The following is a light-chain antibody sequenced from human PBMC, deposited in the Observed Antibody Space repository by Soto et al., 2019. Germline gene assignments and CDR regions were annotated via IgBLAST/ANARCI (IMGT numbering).Light chain of an antibody. CDR1: SSDVGSYNL. CDR2: EVS. CDR3: CSYAGSSTVV. J-gene: IGLJ1*01. V-gene: IGLV2-23*02. Sequence: QSALTQPASVSGSPGQSITISCTGTSSDVGSYNLVSWYQQHPGKAPKLMIYEVSKRPSGVSNRFSGSKSGNTVSLTISGLQAEDEADYYCCSYAGSSTVVFGTGTKVTVL.